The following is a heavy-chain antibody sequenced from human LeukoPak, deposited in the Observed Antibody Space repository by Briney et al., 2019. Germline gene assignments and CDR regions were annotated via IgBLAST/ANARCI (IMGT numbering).Heavy chain of an antibody. CDR3: ATDTAPDY. Sequence: GGSLRLSCAASGFTFDDYTMHWVRQAPGKGLEWVSLISWDGGSTYYADSVKGRFTISRDNSKNSLYLQMNSLRTEDTAVYYCATDTAPDYWGQGTLVTVSS. J-gene: IGHJ4*02. V-gene: IGHV3-43*01. CDR1: GFTFDDYT. CDR2: ISWDGGST.